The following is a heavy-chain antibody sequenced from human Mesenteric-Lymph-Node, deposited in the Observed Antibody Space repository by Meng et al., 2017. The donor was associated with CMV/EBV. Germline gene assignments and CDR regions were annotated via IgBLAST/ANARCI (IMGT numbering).Heavy chain of an antibody. Sequence: SCMASGYTFTSYALNWVRQAPGQGLEWMGWINTNTGNPSYAQGFTGRFVFSLDTSVSTAYLQISSLKAEDTAVYYCAREGATAGGNYWGQGTLVTVSS. V-gene: IGHV7-4-1*02. CDR1: GYTFTSYA. J-gene: IGHJ4*02. D-gene: IGHD6-13*01. CDR2: INTNTGNP. CDR3: AREGATAGGNY.